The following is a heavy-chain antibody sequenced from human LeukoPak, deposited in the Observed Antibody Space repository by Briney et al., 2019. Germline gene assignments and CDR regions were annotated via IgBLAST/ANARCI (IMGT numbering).Heavy chain of an antibody. D-gene: IGHD6-13*01. Sequence: GGSLRLSCVASGFTLSSYNMKWVRQAPGKRLEWVSSISWRSSDIEYADSVKGRFTISRDIDKKSLYLQMNSLRVEDTAVYYCARDPFSLVAAAGTLDYWGQGTLVTVSS. J-gene: IGHJ4*02. V-gene: IGHV3-21*01. CDR3: ARDPFSLVAAAGTLDY. CDR1: GFTLSSYN. CDR2: ISWRSSDI.